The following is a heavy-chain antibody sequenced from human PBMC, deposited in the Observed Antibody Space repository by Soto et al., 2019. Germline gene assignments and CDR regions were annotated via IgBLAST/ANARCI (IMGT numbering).Heavy chain of an antibody. CDR3: ARRWGDYFDY. CDR1: GGSISSYY. CDR2: IYYSGST. V-gene: IGHV4-59*08. D-gene: IGHD3-16*01. Sequence: SETLALTCTVSGGSISSYYWSWIRQPPGKGLEWIGYIYYSGSTNYNPSLKSRVTISVDTSKNQFSLKLSSVTAADTAVYYCARRWGDYFDYWGQGTLVTVSS. J-gene: IGHJ4*02.